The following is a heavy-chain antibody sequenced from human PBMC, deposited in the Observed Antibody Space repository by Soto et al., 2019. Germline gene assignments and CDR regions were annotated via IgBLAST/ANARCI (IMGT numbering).Heavy chain of an antibody. J-gene: IGHJ6*02. CDR3: ARDYYGMDV. CDR1: GGSISSGGYS. V-gene: IGHV4-30-2*06. Sequence: QLQLQESGSGLVKPSQTLSLTCNVSGGSISSGGYSWTWIRQSPGKGLEWIGYTYQSGSAYYNPSLKSRVTISVDRSKNQFSLNLTSVTAADTAVYYCARDYYGMDVWGQGTTVTVSS. CDR2: TYQSGSA.